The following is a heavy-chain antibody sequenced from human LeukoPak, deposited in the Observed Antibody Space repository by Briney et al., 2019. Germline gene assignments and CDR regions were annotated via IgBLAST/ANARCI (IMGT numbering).Heavy chain of an antibody. CDR2: IYYSGST. D-gene: IGHD1-1*01. V-gene: IGHV4-39*07. CDR1: GGSISSSGYY. Sequence: SETLSLSCIVSGGSISSSGYYWGWIRQSPGKGLEWIGSIYYSGSTNYNPSLKSRVTISVDTSKNQFSLKLSSVTAADTAVYYCARHGTSGTNLNWFDPWGQGTLVTVSS. J-gene: IGHJ5*02. CDR3: ARHGTSGTNLNWFDP.